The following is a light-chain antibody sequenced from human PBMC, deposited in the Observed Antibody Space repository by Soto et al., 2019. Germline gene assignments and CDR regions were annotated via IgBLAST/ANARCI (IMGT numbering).Light chain of an antibody. CDR2: KAS. J-gene: IGKJ2*01. CDR1: QNVSNW. CDR3: EQYSKEST. V-gene: IGKV1-5*03. Sequence: RTQSPSTLPTSIGDRVTINCRASQNVSNWLAWYQQKPGKAPKLLIYKASRLESGVPSRFSASGSGTDFTLTINSLQSDDFATYFCEQYSKESTFGQGTKLEIK.